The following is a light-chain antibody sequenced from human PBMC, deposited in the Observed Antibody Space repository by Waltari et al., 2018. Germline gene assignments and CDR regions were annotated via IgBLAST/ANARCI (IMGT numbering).Light chain of an antibody. Sequence: QSVLTQPPSVSAAPGQKVTISCSGTDSNIGINFVSWYQQLPGTAPKLLIYENSKRLSEGPDRFSAPKSGASATLAITGLQTGDEADYYCATWDSGLTAEVFGGGTKLAVL. CDR3: ATWDSGLTAEV. J-gene: IGLJ2*01. CDR1: DSNIGINF. CDR2: ENS. V-gene: IGLV1-51*02.